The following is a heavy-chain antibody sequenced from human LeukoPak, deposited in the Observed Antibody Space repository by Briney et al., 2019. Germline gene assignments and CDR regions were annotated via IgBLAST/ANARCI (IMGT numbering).Heavy chain of an antibody. D-gene: IGHD3-22*01. Sequence: GGSLRLSCAASGFTFSSYEMNWVRQAPGKGLEWVSYISSSGSTIYYADSVKGRFTISRDNAKNSLYLQMNSLRAEDTVVYYCARDNYDSSTPYYFDYWGQGTLVTVSS. V-gene: IGHV3-48*03. CDR2: ISSSGSTI. CDR1: GFTFSSYE. CDR3: ARDNYDSSTPYYFDY. J-gene: IGHJ4*02.